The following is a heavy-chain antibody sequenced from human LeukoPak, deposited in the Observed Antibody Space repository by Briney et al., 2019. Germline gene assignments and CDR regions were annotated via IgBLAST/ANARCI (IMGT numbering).Heavy chain of an antibody. Sequence: GGSLRLSCAASGFTFSSYSVNWVRQAPGKGLEWVSSISSSSSYIYYADSVKGRFTISRDNAKNSLYLQMNSLRAEDTAVYYCARVYDSSGYYYGGALYFDYWGQGTLVTVSS. J-gene: IGHJ4*02. CDR1: GFTFSSYS. CDR3: ARVYDSSGYYYGGALYFDY. V-gene: IGHV3-21*01. CDR2: ISSSSSYI. D-gene: IGHD3-22*01.